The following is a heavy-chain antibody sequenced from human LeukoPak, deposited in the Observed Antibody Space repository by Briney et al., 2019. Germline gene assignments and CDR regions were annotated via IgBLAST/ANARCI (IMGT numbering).Heavy chain of an antibody. CDR1: GYTFTGYY. CDR3: APGREYSSSLGYCDY. V-gene: IGHV1-2*02. D-gene: IGHD6-6*01. CDR2: INPNSGGT. Sequence: GASVKVSCKASGYTFTGYYMHWVRQAPGQGLEWMGWINPNSGGTNYAQKFQGRVTMTRDTSISTAYMELSRLRSDDTAVYYCAPGREYSSSLGYCDYWGQGTLVTVSS. J-gene: IGHJ4*02.